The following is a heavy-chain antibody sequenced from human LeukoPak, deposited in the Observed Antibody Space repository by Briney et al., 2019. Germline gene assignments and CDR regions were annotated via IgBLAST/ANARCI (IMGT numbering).Heavy chain of an antibody. J-gene: IGHJ3*02. D-gene: IGHD2-21*02. Sequence: PLETLSLTCTVSGDSVTSGGYFWTWIRQHPGKGLEWIGYISDSGTTSYNPSLKSRVSISVATSNNQFSLRLSSVTAADTAVYYCARDVVVTSSPDAFDIWAKGPWSPSLQ. CDR1: GDSVTSGGYF. V-gene: IGHV4-31*03. CDR2: ISDSGTT. CDR3: ARDVVVTSSPDAFDI.